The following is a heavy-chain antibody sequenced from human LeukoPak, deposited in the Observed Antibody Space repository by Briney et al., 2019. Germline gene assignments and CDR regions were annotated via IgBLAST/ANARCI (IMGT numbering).Heavy chain of an antibody. CDR1: GYTFTSYS. CDR3: ARAYYYESRGYYEASDY. CDR2: INPSGGST. D-gene: IGHD3-22*01. J-gene: IGHJ4*02. Sequence: GASVTVSCKASGYTFTSYSMYWVRQAPGQGLEWMGIINPSGGSTSYAQKFQGRVTMTRDTSTSTVYMELTSLRSEDTAVYYCARAYYYESRGYYEASDYWGQGTLVTVSS. V-gene: IGHV1-46*01.